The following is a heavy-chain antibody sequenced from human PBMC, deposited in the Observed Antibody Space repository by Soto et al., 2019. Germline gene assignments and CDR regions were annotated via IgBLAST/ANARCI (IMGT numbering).Heavy chain of an antibody. CDR2: INAGNGNT. CDR1: GYTFTSYA. D-gene: IGHD2-2*01. J-gene: IGHJ6*03. CDR3: ARGSTIRRYYYYMDV. Sequence: ASVKVSCKASGYTFTSYAMHWVRQAPGQRLEWMGWINAGNGNTKYSQKFQGRVTITRDTSASTAYMELSSLRSEDTAVYYCARGSTIRRYYYYMDVWGKGTTVTVSS. V-gene: IGHV1-3*01.